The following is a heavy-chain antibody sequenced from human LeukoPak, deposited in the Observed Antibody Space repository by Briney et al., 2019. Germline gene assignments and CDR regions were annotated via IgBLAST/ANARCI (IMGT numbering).Heavy chain of an antibody. Sequence: GGSLRLSCAASGFTFSSYAMSWVRQAPGKGLEWVSAISGSGGSTCYADSVKGRFTISRDNSKNTLYLQMNSLRAEDTAVYYCAKYRGSGSSLHYYYYGMDVWGQGTTVTVSS. V-gene: IGHV3-23*01. CDR2: ISGSGGST. CDR3: AKYRGSGSSLHYYYYGMDV. D-gene: IGHD3-10*01. CDR1: GFTFSSYA. J-gene: IGHJ6*02.